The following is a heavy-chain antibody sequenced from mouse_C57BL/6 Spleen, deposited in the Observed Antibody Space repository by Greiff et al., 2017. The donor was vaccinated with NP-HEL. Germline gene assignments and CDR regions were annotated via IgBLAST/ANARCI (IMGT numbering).Heavy chain of an antibody. CDR2: IHPNSGST. CDR3: ASDYDYDEFAY. J-gene: IGHJ3*01. V-gene: IGHV1-64*01. CDR1: GYTFTSYW. Sequence: QVQLKQPGAELVKPGASVKLSCKASGYTFTSYWMHWVKQRPGQGLEWIGMIHPNSGSTNYNEKFKSKATLTVDKSSSTAYMQLSSLTSEDSAVYYCASDYDYDEFAYWGQGTLVTVSA. D-gene: IGHD2-4*01.